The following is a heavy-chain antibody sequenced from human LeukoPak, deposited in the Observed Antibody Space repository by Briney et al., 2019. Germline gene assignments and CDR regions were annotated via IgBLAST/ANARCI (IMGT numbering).Heavy chain of an antibody. CDR2: IWYDGSNK. J-gene: IGHJ4*02. V-gene: IGHV3-33*01. Sequence: PGGSLRLSCAASGFTFSSYGMHWVRQAPGKGLEWVAVIWYDGSNKYYADSVKGPFTISRDNSKNTLYLQMNSLRAEDTAVYYCARDLTPVVAATPFDYWGQGTLVTVSS. CDR3: ARDLTPVVAATPFDY. D-gene: IGHD2-15*01. CDR1: GFTFSSYG.